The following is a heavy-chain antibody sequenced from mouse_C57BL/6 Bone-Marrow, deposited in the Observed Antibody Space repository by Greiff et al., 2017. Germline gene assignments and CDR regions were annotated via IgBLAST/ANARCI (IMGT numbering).Heavy chain of an antibody. V-gene: IGHV5-4*01. CDR3: ARDPTVVAGAMDD. D-gene: IGHD1-1*01. CDR2: ISDGGSYT. Sequence: EVMLVESGGGLVKPGGSLKLSCAASGFTFSSYAMSWVRQTPEKRLEWVATISDGGSYTYYPDNVKGRFTISRDNAKNNLYMQMSHLKSEDTAMYYCARDPTVVAGAMDDWGQGTSVTVSS. J-gene: IGHJ4*01. CDR1: GFTFSSYA.